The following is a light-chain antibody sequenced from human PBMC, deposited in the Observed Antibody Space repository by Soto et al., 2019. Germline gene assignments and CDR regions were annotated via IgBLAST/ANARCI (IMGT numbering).Light chain of an antibody. CDR1: QSVSNN. CDR2: GGS. CDR3: QQYNKWPWT. V-gene: IGKV3-15*01. Sequence: EIVMTQSPATLSVSPGERATLSCRASQSVSNNLACHQQKPGQDPRLLINGGSTRATGVPARFSGSGSGTDFTLSISSLQSEDVEVYYCQQYNKWPWTFGRGTKVEIK. J-gene: IGKJ1*01.